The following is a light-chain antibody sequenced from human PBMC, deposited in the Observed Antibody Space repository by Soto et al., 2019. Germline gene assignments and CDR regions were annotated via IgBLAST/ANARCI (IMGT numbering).Light chain of an antibody. J-gene: IGKJ1*01. V-gene: IGKV3-20*01. Sequence: EIVLTQSPGTLSLSPGERATLSYRASQSVRSSFLAWNQQKPGLAPRLLIYGASSRASGIPDRFSGSGSGTDFTLIISRLEPEDFAVYYCEQYGSTPPTFGQGTKVEIK. CDR3: EQYGSTPPT. CDR2: GAS. CDR1: QSVRSSF.